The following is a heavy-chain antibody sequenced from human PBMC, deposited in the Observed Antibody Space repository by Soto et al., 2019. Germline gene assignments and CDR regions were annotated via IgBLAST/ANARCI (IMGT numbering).Heavy chain of an antibody. Sequence: SGTLSLTCTVSGGSISGSSDYWGWIRQPPGKGLEWIASIFYSGSTYYNPSLKSRVTISADTSKNQFSLKLTSVTAADTSVYYCASDSSYYYDSSAYYSNWFDPWGQAMLVT. D-gene: IGHD3-22*01. CDR1: GGSISGSSDY. V-gene: IGHV4-39*01. CDR3: ASDSSYYYDSSAYYSNWFDP. J-gene: IGHJ5*02. CDR2: IFYSGST.